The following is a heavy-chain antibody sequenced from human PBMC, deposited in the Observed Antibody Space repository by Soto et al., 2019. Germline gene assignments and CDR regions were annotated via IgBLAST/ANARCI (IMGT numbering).Heavy chain of an antibody. V-gene: IGHV3-48*02. CDR2: IGASTLTT. J-gene: IGHJ4*02. Sequence: EVELVESGGDMVQTGWSLRLSWADSGFPFSTCSMSGVRQVPGNVLYLISSIGASTLTTFYSDSVKGGFTISRDTAQNSLHIQMNSLRDDHTAVYYCARAPQLVDPAATGFDSGGQGTLVVVSS. CDR3: ARAPQLVDPAATGFDS. CDR1: GFPFSTCS. D-gene: IGHD2-2*01.